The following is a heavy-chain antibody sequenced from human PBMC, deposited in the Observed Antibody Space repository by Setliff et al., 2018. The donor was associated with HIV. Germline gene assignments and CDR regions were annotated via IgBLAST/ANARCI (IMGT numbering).Heavy chain of an antibody. CDR1: GGAIRSSSYY. J-gene: IGHJ4*02. V-gene: IGHV3-11*01. CDR2: ISCSGGTI. D-gene: IGHD1-26*01. Sequence: LSLTCTVSGGAIRSSSYYWGWIRQPPGKGLECVSYISCSGGTIYYADSVNGRFTISRDNSRNTLFLQMNNLRPEDTATYYCVRDPIEVSPEYFDYWGQGALVTVSS. CDR3: VRDPIEVSPEYFDY.